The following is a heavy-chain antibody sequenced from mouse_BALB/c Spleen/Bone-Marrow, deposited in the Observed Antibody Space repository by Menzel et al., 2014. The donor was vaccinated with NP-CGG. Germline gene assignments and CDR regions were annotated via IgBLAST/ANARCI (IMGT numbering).Heavy chain of an antibody. J-gene: IGHJ4*01. D-gene: IGHD2-14*01. CDR3: AKIGTTTGAMDY. CDR2: IWRGGST. CDR1: GFSLTSYG. V-gene: IGHV2-5*01. Sequence: QVQLKESGPGLVQPSQSLSITCTVSGFSLTSYGVHWVRQSPGKGLEWLGVIWRGGSTDYNAAFMSRPSITKDNSKSQVFFKMNSLQADDTAIYYSAKIGTTTGAMDYWGQGTSVTVSS.